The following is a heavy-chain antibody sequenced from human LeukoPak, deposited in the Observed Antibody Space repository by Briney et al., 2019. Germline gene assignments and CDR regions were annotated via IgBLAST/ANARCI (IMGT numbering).Heavy chain of an antibody. Sequence: SETLSLTCAVYGGSFSGYYWSWIRQPPGKGLEWIGEINHSGSTNYSPSLKSRVTISVDTSKNQFSLKLTSVTAADTAVYYCARRVASGYYCDYWGQGTLVTVSS. J-gene: IGHJ4*02. CDR1: GGSFSGYY. CDR3: ARRVASGYYCDY. D-gene: IGHD3-22*01. V-gene: IGHV4-34*01. CDR2: INHSGST.